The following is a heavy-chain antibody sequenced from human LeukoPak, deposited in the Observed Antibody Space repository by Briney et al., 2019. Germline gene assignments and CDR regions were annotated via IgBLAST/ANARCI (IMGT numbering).Heavy chain of an antibody. J-gene: IGHJ5*02. Sequence: ASVKVSCKASGYTFTAYYMHWVRQATGQGLEWMGRINPKSGDTNYAQKFQDRVTMTRDTSMSTAYMEISRLRYDDTAVYYCGRGIQSFDPWGQGTLVTVSS. CDR1: GYTFTAYY. CDR2: INPKSGDT. CDR3: GRGIQSFDP. V-gene: IGHV1-2*06.